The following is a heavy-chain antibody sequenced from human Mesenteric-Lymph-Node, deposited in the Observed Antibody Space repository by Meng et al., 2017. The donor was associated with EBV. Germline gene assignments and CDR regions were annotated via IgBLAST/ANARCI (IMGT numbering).Heavy chain of an antibody. CDR2: MTPESNHA. Sequence: GPQGQAGVGVRSPGALLRGSGKALGNTLGYYDTNWGRQATGQGLEWVGWMTPESNHADYAQKFQGRLTMTRNTSTNTAYMELSSLRSEDTAVYYCARRGRWFYGSDYWGQGTLVTVSS. V-gene: IGHV1-8*01. CDR1: GNTLGYYD. J-gene: IGHJ4*02. CDR3: ARRGRWFYGSDY. D-gene: IGHD3-10*01.